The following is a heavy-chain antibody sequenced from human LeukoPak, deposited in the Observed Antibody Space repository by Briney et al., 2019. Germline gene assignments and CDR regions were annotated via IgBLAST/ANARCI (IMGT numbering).Heavy chain of an antibody. V-gene: IGHV3-48*01. Sequence: PGGSLRLSCGASGFTLSSYSMDWVRQAPGKGLEWGSHINSGSSIIYYADSVKGRFTISRDNAGNSLYLQMNSLRAADTAVYYCARVLLERPGIDSFDIWGQGTMVTVSS. CDR2: INSGSSII. J-gene: IGHJ3*02. CDR3: ARVLLERPGIDSFDI. CDR1: GFTLSSYS. D-gene: IGHD1-1*01.